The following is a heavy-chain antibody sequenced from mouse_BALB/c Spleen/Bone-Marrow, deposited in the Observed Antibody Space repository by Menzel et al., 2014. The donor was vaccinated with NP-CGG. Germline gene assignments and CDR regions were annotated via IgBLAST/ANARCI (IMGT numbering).Heavy chain of an antibody. V-gene: IGHV2-9*02. Sequence: VKLVESGPGLGAPSQSLSITCTVSGFSLTSYGVHWVRQPLGKGLEWLGVIWAGGSTNYNSALMSRLSISKDNSKSQVFLKMNSLQADDTAMCYCARRGDGYYLDYWGQGTTLTVSS. CDR3: ARRGDGYYLDY. CDR1: GFSLTSYG. J-gene: IGHJ2*01. D-gene: IGHD2-3*01. CDR2: IWAGGST.